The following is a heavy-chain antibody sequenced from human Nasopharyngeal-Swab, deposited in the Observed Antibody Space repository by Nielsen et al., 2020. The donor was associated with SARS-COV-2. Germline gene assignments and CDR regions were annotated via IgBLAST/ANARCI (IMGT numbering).Heavy chain of an antibody. Sequence: SETLSLTCAVYGGSFSGYYWSWIRQPPGKGLEWIGEINHSGSTNYNPSLKSRVTISVDTSKNRFSLKLSSVTAADTAVYYCAREDTAMGEIFDYWGQGTLVTVSS. J-gene: IGHJ4*02. V-gene: IGHV4-34*01. D-gene: IGHD5-18*01. CDR3: AREDTAMGEIFDY. CDR1: GGSFSGYY. CDR2: INHSGST.